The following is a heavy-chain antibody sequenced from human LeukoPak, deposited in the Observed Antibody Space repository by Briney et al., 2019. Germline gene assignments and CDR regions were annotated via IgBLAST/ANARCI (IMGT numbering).Heavy chain of an antibody. CDR1: GGSISSYY. J-gene: IGHJ1*01. D-gene: IGHD2-8*01. CDR2: TYYSGST. Sequence: SETLSLTCTVSGGSISSYYWSWIRQPPGKGLEWIGYTYYSGSTNYNPSLKSRVTISVDTSKNQFSLKLSSVTAADTAVYYCARGNYCTNGVCYGPDYFQHWGQGTLVTVSS. CDR3: ARGNYCTNGVCYGPDYFQH. V-gene: IGHV4-59*08.